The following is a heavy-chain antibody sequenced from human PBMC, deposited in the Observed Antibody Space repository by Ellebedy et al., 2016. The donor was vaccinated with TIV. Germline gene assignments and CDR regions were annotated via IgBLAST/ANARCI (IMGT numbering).Heavy chain of an antibody. CDR1: GYTFTGHY. CDR2: INPNSGGT. D-gene: IGHD4-17*01. Sequence: AASVKVSCKASGYTFTGHYMHWVRQAPGQGLEWMGWINPNSGGTNYAQKFQGRVTMTRDTSISTAYMELSRLRSDNTAVYYCARGAPTTVTTYYFDYWGQGTLVTVSS. V-gene: IGHV1-2*02. CDR3: ARGAPTTVTTYYFDY. J-gene: IGHJ4*02.